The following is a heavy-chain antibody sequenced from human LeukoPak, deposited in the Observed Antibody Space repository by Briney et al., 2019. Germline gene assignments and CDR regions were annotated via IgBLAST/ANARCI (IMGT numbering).Heavy chain of an antibody. Sequence: SETLSLTCTVSGGSISSYYWSWIRQPAGKGLESIGHISTSGSTNYNPSLKSRVTISVDTSKNQFSLKLSSVTAADTAVYYCARGNRQWLPRGAFDIWGQGTMVTVSS. J-gene: IGHJ3*02. V-gene: IGHV4-4*07. CDR3: ARGNRQWLPRGAFDI. D-gene: IGHD6-19*01. CDR2: ISTSGST. CDR1: GGSISSYY.